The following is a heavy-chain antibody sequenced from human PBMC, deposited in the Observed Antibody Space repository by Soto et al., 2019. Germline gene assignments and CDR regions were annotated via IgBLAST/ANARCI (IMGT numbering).Heavy chain of an antibody. CDR2: IYYSGST. D-gene: IGHD5-12*01. CDR1: GGSISSSSYY. Sequence: PSETLSLTCTVSGGSISSSSYYWGWIRQPPGKGLEWIGSIYYSGSTYYNPSLKSRVTISVDTSKNQFSLKLSSVTAADTAVYYCLRATFGIVATIPRGDAFDIWGQGTMVTVSS. CDR3: LRATFGIVATIPRGDAFDI. J-gene: IGHJ3*02. V-gene: IGHV4-39*07.